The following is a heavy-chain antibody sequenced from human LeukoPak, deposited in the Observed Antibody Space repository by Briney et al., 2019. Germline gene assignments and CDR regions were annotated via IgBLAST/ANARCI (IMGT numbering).Heavy chain of an antibody. CDR1: GYSISSGYY. V-gene: IGHV4-38-2*02. Sequence: SETLSLTCAVSGYSISSGYYWGWIRQPPGKGLEWLGSLYHSGSTYYNPSLESRVTISVDTSKNQFSLKLSSVTAADTAVYYCARDNWNYPGWFDPWGQGTLVTVSS. D-gene: IGHD1-7*01. CDR3: ARDNWNYPGWFDP. CDR2: LYHSGST. J-gene: IGHJ5*02.